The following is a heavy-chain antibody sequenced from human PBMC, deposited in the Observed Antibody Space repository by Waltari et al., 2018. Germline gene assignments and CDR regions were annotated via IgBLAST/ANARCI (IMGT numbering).Heavy chain of an antibody. CDR1: GGSISSYY. J-gene: IGHJ3*02. Sequence: QVQLQESGPGLVKPSETLSLTCTVSGGSISSYYWSWIRQPAGKGLEWIGRIYTSGSTNYNPSLKIRFTMSVDTSKNQFSLKLSSVTAADTAVYYCARWVFWSAHIVGNAFDIWGQGTMVTVSS. D-gene: IGHD3-3*01. V-gene: IGHV4-4*07. CDR3: ARWVFWSAHIVGNAFDI. CDR2: IYTSGST.